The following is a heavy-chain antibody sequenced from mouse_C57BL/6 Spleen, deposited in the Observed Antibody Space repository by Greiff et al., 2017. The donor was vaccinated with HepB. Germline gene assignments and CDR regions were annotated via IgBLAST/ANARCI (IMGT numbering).Heavy chain of an antibody. V-gene: IGHV1-50*01. Sequence: VQLQQPGAELVKPGASVKLSCKASGYTFTSYWMQWVKQRPGQGLEWIGEIDPSDSYTNYNQKFKGKATLTVDTSSSTAYMQLSSLTSEDSAVYYCARGGNYGDYWGQGTSVTVSS. CDR3: ARGGNYGDY. D-gene: IGHD2-1*01. CDR2: IDPSDSYT. CDR1: GYTFTSYW. J-gene: IGHJ4*01.